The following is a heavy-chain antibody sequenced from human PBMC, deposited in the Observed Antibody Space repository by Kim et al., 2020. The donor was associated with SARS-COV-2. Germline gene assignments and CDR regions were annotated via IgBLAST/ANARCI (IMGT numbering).Heavy chain of an antibody. D-gene: IGHD3-16*02. J-gene: IGHJ4*02. CDR1: GGTFSSYA. V-gene: IGHV1-69*13. CDR3: ARDHTFGGVIVIQD. Sequence: SVKVSCKASGGTFSSYAISWVRQAPGQGLEWMGGIVPIFGTANYAQKFQGRVTITADESTSTAYMELSSLRSEDTAVYYCARDHTFGGVIVIQDWGQGTLVTVSS. CDR2: IVPIFGTA.